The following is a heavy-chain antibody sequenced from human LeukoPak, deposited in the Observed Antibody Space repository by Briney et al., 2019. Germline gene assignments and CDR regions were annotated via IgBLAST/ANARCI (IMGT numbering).Heavy chain of an antibody. Sequence: SETLSLTCTVSGDSISTYYWSWIRQPPGKGLEWIGYIHFSGSINYNPSLKSRVTISVDTSKSQFSLKLSTVTAADTAMYYCARHGSWSYYQFWGQGTLVTVSS. V-gene: IGHV4-59*08. CDR1: GDSISTYY. J-gene: IGHJ4*02. CDR2: IHFSGSI. D-gene: IGHD1-26*01. CDR3: ARHGSWSYYQF.